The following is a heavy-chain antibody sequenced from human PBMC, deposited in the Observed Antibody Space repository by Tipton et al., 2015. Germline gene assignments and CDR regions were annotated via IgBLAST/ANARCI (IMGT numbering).Heavy chain of an antibody. CDR2: SYYSGST. V-gene: IGHV4-31*03. J-gene: IGHJ4*02. CDR3: ARVPFDYFDY. CDR1: GDSSSSGGYY. Sequence: TLSLTCTVSGDSSSSGGYYWSWSRQHPGKGLEWLGDSYYSGSTYYNPSLKSRLTISVDMSKNQFSLKLSSVTAADTAVYYCARVPFDYFDYWGQGILVTVSS.